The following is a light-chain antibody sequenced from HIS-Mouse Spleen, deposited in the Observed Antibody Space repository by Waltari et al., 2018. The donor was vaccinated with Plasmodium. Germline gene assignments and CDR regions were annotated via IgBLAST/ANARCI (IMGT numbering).Light chain of an antibody. CDR1: QSVSSSY. CDR3: QQYGSTPYT. Sequence: EIVLTQSPGTLSLSPGERATLSCRASQSVSSSYLAWYQQKPGQAPRLLIYGASSRATGVPDRFSGSESGTDFTLTISRLEPEDFAVYYCQQYGSTPYTFGQRAKLEIK. V-gene: IGKV3-20*01. J-gene: IGKJ2*01. CDR2: GAS.